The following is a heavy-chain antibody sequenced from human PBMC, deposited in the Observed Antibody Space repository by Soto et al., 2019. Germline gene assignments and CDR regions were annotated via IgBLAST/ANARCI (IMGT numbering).Heavy chain of an antibody. D-gene: IGHD3-22*01. V-gene: IGHV3-23*01. CDR3: AKGRDWSTMIVVVIPYFDY. J-gene: IGHJ4*02. CDR1: GFTFSSYA. Sequence: GGSLRLSCAASGFTFSSYAMSWVRQAPGKGLEWVSAISGSGGSTYYADSVKGRFTISRDNSKNTLYLQMNSLRAEDTAVYYCAKGRDWSTMIVVVIPYFDYWGQGTLVTVSS. CDR2: ISGSGGST.